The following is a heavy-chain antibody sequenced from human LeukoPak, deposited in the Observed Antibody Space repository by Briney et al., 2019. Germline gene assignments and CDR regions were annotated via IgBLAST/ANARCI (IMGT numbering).Heavy chain of an antibody. J-gene: IGHJ4*02. CDR1: GFTFSSYA. Sequence: GGSLRLSCAASGFTFSSYAMSWVRQAPGKGLEWVSAISGSGVSTYFADSVKGRFTISRDNSKNTLYLQMNSLRAEDTAVYYCAKTPYSGYLVGHFFDYWGQGTLVTVSS. V-gene: IGHV3-23*01. D-gene: IGHD5-12*01. CDR3: AKTPYSGYLVGHFFDY. CDR2: ISGSGVST.